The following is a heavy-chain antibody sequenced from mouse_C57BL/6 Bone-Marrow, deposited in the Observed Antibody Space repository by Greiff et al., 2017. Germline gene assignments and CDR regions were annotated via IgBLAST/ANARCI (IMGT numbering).Heavy chain of an antibody. CDR3: AREDYYGSSDGYFDG. CDR1: GYTFTDHT. J-gene: IGHJ1*03. D-gene: IGHD1-1*01. Sequence: VQLQQSDAELVKPGASVKISCKVSGYTFTDHTIHWMKQRPEQGLEWIGYIYPRDGSTKYNEKFKGKATLTADKSSSTAYMQLNSLTSEDSAVYLCAREDYYGSSDGYFDGWGTGTTVTVSS. V-gene: IGHV1-78*01. CDR2: IYPRDGST.